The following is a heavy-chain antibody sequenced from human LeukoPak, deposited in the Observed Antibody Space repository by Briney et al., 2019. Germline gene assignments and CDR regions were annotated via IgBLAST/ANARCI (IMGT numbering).Heavy chain of an antibody. J-gene: IGHJ4*02. D-gene: IGHD3-10*01. Sequence: PGGSLRLSCAASGFTFSSYSMNWVRQAPGKGLEWVSSISSSSSYIYYADSVKGRFTISRDNAKNSLHLQMNSLRAEDTAVHYCARDSYYGSGSYSFDYWGQGTLVTVSS. V-gene: IGHV3-21*01. CDR3: ARDSYYGSGSYSFDY. CDR2: ISSSSSYI. CDR1: GFTFSSYS.